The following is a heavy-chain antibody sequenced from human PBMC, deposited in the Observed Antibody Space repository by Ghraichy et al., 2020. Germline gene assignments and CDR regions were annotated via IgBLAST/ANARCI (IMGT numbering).Heavy chain of an antibody. CDR3: AKSNGSGSYSPLDV. D-gene: IGHD3-10*01. J-gene: IGHJ6*04. V-gene: IGHV4-59*01. CDR1: GGSISSYY. CDR2: IYYSEST. Sequence: SETLSLTCTVSGGSISSYYWSWIRQPPGKGLEWIGYIYYSESTNYNPSLKSRVTISVDTSKNQFSLKLSSVTAADTAVYYCAKSNGSGSYSPLDVWGKGTTVTVSS.